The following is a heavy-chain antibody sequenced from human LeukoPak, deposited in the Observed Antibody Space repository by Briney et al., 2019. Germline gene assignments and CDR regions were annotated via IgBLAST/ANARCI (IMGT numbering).Heavy chain of an antibody. CDR2: IIPIFGTA. D-gene: IGHD3-3*01. Sequence: SVKVSCKXSGGTFSSNAISWVRQAPGQGLEWMGRIIPIFGTANYAQKFQGRVTITADESTSTAYMELSSLRSEDTAVYYCARESITIFGVVIDYYMDVWGKGTTVTVSS. V-gene: IGHV1-69*01. CDR3: ARESITIFGVVIDYYMDV. CDR1: GGTFSSNA. J-gene: IGHJ6*03.